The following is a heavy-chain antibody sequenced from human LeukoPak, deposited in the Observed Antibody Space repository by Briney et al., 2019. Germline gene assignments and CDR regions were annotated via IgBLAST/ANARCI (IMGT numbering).Heavy chain of an antibody. CDR3: ARDRSLLTYYYDSSGYYDAFDI. D-gene: IGHD3-22*01. CDR2: ISYDGTNT. Sequence: GSLRLSCAASGFTFSSYAVHWVRQAPGSGLEWVTLISYDGTNTYYADSVKGRFTISRDNSKNTLYLQMNSLRTEDMAVYYCARDRSLLTYYYDSSGYYDAFDIWGQGTMVTVSS. CDR1: GFTFSSYA. V-gene: IGHV3-30-3*01. J-gene: IGHJ3*02.